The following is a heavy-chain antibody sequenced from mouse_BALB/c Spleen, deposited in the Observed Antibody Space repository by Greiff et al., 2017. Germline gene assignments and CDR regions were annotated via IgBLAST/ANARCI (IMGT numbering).Heavy chain of an antibody. J-gene: IGHJ1*01. CDR3: ARGGGMITPYFDV. CDR2: ISYDGCN. D-gene: IGHD2-4*01. CDR1: GYSFTSSYF. Sequence: EVQLQESGPGLVKPSQSLSLTCSVTGYSFTSSYFWNLIRQLPGNKLEWRGYISYDGCNNYNPSLKNRIAITRDTSNNQFFLQFNSVTTKDTPTYYCARGGGMITPYFDVWGAGTSVTVSS. V-gene: IGHV3-6*02.